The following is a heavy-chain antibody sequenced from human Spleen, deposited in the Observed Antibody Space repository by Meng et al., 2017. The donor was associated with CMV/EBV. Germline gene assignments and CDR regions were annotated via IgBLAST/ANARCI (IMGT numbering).Heavy chain of an antibody. Sequence: SVKVSCKASGYTFIGYYMHWVRQAPGQGLEWMGGIIPLVGIANYVQKFQGRVTITADKSTSTAYMDLSSLRSEDTAVYYCARTGIAASGPGYYNGLDVWGQGTTVTVSS. CDR3: ARTGIAASGPGYYNGLDV. CDR1: GYTFIGYY. D-gene: IGHD6-13*01. J-gene: IGHJ6*02. V-gene: IGHV1-69*10. CDR2: IIPLVGIA.